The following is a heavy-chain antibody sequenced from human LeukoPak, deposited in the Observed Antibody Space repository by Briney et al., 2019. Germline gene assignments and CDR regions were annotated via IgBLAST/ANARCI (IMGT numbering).Heavy chain of an antibody. D-gene: IGHD6-13*01. CDR1: GGSISSDTYS. CDR2: FFYSGIT. J-gene: IGHJ5*02. V-gene: IGHV4-39*01. CDR3: ARLKQQVGLNWFDP. Sequence: PSETLSLTCAVSGGSISSDTYSWGWIRQPPGKGMEWIGTFFYSGITYYNRSLESRISISVDTSKNQFSLKLSSVTAADTAVYYCARLKQQVGLNWFDPWGQGTLITVSS.